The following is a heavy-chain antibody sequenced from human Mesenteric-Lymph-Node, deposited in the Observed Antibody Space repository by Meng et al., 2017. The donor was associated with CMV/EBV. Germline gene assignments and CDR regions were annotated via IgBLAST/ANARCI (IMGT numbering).Heavy chain of an antibody. CDR3: ARHPYCSSTSCYGFDY. CDR1: GFTFDDYA. Sequence: GESLKISCAASGFTFDDYAMQWVRQMPGKGLEWMGIIYPGDSDTRYSPSFQGQVTISADKSISTAYLQWSSLKASDTAMYYCARHPYCSSTSCYGFDYWGQGTLVTVSS. V-gene: IGHV5-51*01. D-gene: IGHD2-2*01. CDR2: IYPGDSDT. J-gene: IGHJ4*02.